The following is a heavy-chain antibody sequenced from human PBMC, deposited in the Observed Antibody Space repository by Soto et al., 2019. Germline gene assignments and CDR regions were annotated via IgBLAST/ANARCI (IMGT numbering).Heavy chain of an antibody. CDR2: INAYNGNT. CDR3: AREGLGYGSGSYGIDY. Sequence: ASVKVSCKASGYIFTGYYMHWVRQAPEQGLEWMGWINAYNGNTNYAQKLQGRVTMTTDTSTSTAYMELRSLRSDDTAVYYCAREGLGYGSGSYGIDYWGQGTLVTVSS. J-gene: IGHJ4*02. CDR1: GYIFTGYY. D-gene: IGHD3-10*01. V-gene: IGHV1-18*04.